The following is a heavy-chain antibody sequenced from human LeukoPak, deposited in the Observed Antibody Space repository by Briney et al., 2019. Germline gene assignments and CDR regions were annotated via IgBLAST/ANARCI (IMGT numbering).Heavy chain of an antibody. V-gene: IGHV4-38-2*02. CDR2: IYHSGST. J-gene: IGHJ4*02. CDR1: GYSISSGYY. Sequence: PSETLSLTCTVSGYSISSGYYWGWIRQPPGKGLEWIASIYHSGSTYYNPSLKSRVTISVDTSKNQFSLKLRSLTAADTAVYYCARGGGEAAAYHLWGQGTLVTVSS. D-gene: IGHD6-13*01. CDR3: ARGGGEAAAYHL.